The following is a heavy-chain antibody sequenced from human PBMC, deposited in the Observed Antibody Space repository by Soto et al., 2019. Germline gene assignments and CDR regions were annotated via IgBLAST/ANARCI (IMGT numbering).Heavy chain of an antibody. Sequence: EAQLLESGGGLVQPGGSLRVSCAASGFSFDTYAMSWVRQAPGNGLEWVSTISGSGGNTYYADSVKGRFTISRDNSKNILYLQMTSLRAEDTALYYWAKLGMTTINRDYWGQGTQVTVSS. CDR3: AKLGMTTINRDY. CDR1: GFSFDTYA. D-gene: IGHD5-12*01. V-gene: IGHV3-23*01. J-gene: IGHJ4*02. CDR2: ISGSGGNT.